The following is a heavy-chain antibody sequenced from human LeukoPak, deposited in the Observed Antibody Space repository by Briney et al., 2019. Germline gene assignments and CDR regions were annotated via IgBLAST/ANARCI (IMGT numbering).Heavy chain of an antibody. Sequence: RGSLRLSCAVSGFTFSDYYMSWIRQAPGKGLEWVSYISSSATTIYYADSVKGRFTVSRDNAKNSLYLQMNSLRAEDTAVYYCARRTVTGRSFDYWGQGTLVTVSS. CDR3: ARRTVTGRSFDY. J-gene: IGHJ4*02. CDR2: ISSSATTI. D-gene: IGHD4-17*01. V-gene: IGHV3-11*04. CDR1: GFTFSDYY.